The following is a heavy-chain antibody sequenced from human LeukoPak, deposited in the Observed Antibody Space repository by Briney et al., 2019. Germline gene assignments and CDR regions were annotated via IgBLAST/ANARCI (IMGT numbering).Heavy chain of an antibody. D-gene: IGHD5-18*01. Sequence: GGSLRLSCAASGFTFSTYTMSWVRQAPGKGLEWVGRIKSKTDGGTTDYAAPVKGRFTISRDDSKTTLYLQMNSLRIEDTAVYYCATVYYNYGYNFWGQGTLVTVSS. J-gene: IGHJ4*02. CDR1: GFTFSTYT. CDR3: ATVYYNYGYNF. CDR2: IKSKTDGGTT. V-gene: IGHV3-15*01.